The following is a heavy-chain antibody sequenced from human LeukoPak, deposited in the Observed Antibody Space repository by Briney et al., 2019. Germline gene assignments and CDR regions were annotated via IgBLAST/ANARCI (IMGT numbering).Heavy chain of an antibody. V-gene: IGHV4-34*01. Sequence: SETLSLTCAVYGGSFSGYYWSWIRQPPGKGLEWMGEINHSGSTNYNPALKRRVTISVDASKNQFSLKLSSVTAADTAVYYCARVRTGSVEDIVVVVAAFGRPNWFDPWGQGTLVTVSS. CDR3: ARVRTGSVEDIVVVVAAFGRPNWFDP. CDR2: INHSGST. CDR1: GGSFSGYY. D-gene: IGHD2-15*01. J-gene: IGHJ5*02.